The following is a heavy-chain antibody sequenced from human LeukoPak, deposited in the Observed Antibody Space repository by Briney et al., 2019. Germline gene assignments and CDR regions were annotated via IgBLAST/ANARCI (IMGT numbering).Heavy chain of an antibody. V-gene: IGHV3-74*01. D-gene: IGHD3-10*01. J-gene: IGHJ4*02. CDR2: INSDGSST. Sequence: GGSLRLSCAASGFTFSSHWMHWVRQAPGKGLVWVSRINSDGSSTRYADSVKGRFTISRDNAKNTLYLQMNSLRAEDTAVYYCARGPPYGSGSYYPGDYWGQGTLVTVSS. CDR1: GFTFSSHW. CDR3: ARGPPYGSGSYYPGDY.